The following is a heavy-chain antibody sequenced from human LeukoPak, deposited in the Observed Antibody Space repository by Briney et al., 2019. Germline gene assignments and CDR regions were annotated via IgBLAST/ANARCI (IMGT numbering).Heavy chain of an antibody. CDR3: ARGQYYYASGTYMYYYYMDV. V-gene: IGHV4-34*01. J-gene: IGHJ6*03. Sequence: SETLSLTCAVYGGSFSNYYWSWIRQPPGKGLEWIGEINHTGSANYNPSLRSRVTISVDTSKNQFSLKLSSVTAADTAVYYCARGQYYYASGTYMYYYYMDVWDKGTTVTVSS. D-gene: IGHD3-10*01. CDR1: GGSFSNYY. CDR2: INHTGSA.